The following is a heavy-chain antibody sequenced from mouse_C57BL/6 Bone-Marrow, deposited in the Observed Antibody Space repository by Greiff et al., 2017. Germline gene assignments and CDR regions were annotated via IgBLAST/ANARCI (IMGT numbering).Heavy chain of an antibody. Sequence: VQLKQSGPELVKPGASVKMSCKASGYTFTDYNMHWVKQSHGKSLEWIGYINPNNGGTSYNQKFKGKATLTVNKSSSTAYMELRSLTSEDSAVYYCARSRVLRFYFDVWGTGTTVTVSS. CDR2: INPNNGGT. J-gene: IGHJ1*03. V-gene: IGHV1-22*01. D-gene: IGHD1-1*01. CDR3: ARSRVLRFYFDV. CDR1: GYTFTDYN.